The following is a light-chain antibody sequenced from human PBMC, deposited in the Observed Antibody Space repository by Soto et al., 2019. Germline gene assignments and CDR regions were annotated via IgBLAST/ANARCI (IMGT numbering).Light chain of an antibody. J-gene: IGLJ3*02. V-gene: IGLV1-40*01. CDR2: GNS. Sequence: QSVLTQPPSASGAPRQRVTISCTGSSSNIGAGYDVHWYQQLPGTAPKLLIYGNSNRPSGVPDRFSGSKSGASASLAITGLQAEDEADYYCQSYDISLTTWVFGGGTKLTVL. CDR1: SSNIGAGYD. CDR3: QSYDISLTTWV.